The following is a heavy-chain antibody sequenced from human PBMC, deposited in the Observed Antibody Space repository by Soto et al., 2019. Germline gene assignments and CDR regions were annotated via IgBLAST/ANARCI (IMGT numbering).Heavy chain of an antibody. V-gene: IGHV1-8*01. CDR1: GYTFTSYG. J-gene: IGHJ6*02. CDR2: MNTYNANT. CDR3: AREGDRGMDV. Sequence: QVQLVQSGAEVKKPGASVKVSCKASGYTFTSYGINWVRQATGQGLEWMGWMNTYNANTGYAQKIQGRVTMTSNTAIRTPYMELSSVRSEATEGYYCAREGDRGMDVWGQGTTVTVSS.